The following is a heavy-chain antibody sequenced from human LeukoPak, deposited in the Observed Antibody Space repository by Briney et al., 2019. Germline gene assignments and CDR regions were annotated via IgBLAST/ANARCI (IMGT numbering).Heavy chain of an antibody. CDR1: GDSISSGDYY. CDR2: IYYSGST. V-gene: IGHV4-30-4*01. J-gene: IGHJ2*01. Sequence: ASETLSLTCTVSGDSISSGDYYWSWIRQPPGKGLEWIGYIYYSGSTYYNPSLKSRVTISVDTSKNQFSLKLSSVTAADTAVYYCARDFVSYWYFDLWGRGTLVTVSS. D-gene: IGHD2-21*01. CDR3: ARDFVSYWYFDL.